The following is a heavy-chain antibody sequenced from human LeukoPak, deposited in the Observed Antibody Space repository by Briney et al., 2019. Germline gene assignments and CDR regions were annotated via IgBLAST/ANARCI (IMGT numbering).Heavy chain of an antibody. CDR3: ARSGFWSGYYPIDY. V-gene: IGHV1-2*02. Sequence: ASVKVSCKASGYTFTGYYMHWVRQAPGQGLEWMGWINPNSGGTNYAQKFQSRVTMTRDTSISTAYMELSRLRSDDTAVYYCARSGFWSGYYPIDYWGQGTLVTVSS. J-gene: IGHJ4*02. D-gene: IGHD3-3*01. CDR2: INPNSGGT. CDR1: GYTFTGYY.